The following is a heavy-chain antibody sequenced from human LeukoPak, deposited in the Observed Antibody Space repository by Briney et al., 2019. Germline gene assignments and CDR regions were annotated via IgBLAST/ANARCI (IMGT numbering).Heavy chain of an antibody. V-gene: IGHV4-59*01. CDR2: IYYSGSN. D-gene: IGHD3-3*01. J-gene: IGHJ5*02. CDR3: ARALNIYYDFWSCYYSNWFDP. Sequence: AETLSLPRTVSGGSLSRYYWRGLRQPPGGGVEGFGYIYYSGSNNYNPSLKSRVTISVDTSKNHFSLKLSSVTAADTAVYYCARALNIYYDFWSCYYSNWFDPWGQGTLVSVSS. CDR1: GGSLSRYY.